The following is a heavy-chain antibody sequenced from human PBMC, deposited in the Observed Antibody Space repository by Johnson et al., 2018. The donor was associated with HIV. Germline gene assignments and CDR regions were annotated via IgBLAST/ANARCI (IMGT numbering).Heavy chain of an antibody. CDR1: GFTFDDYG. CDR3: ANLQSSDFPYAFDV. D-gene: IGHD4-11*01. Sequence: VQLVESGGGVVRPGGSLRLSCAASGFTFDDYGMTWVRQAPGKGLEWVSGGNWNGGSTGYADSVKGRFTISRDNSKNTLNLQMNSLRAEDTAVYYCANLQSSDFPYAFDVWGQGTMVTVSS. CDR2: GNWNGGST. V-gene: IGHV3-20*04. J-gene: IGHJ3*01.